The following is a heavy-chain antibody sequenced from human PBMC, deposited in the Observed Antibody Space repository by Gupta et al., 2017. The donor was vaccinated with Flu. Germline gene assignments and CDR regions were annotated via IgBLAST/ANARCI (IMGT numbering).Heavy chain of an antibody. CDR3: ASGTFFDFRSGAADYQYYYVDG. D-gene: IGHD3-3*01. V-gene: IGHV4-4*03. CDR1: GAPISTSNW. CDR2: VHHSGRT. Sequence: QVLLQESLPALLQPPRTPSLTSPASGAPISTSNWRSCVRQPPGRGLSWIGEVHHSGRTNHDLTLKSRGTMSVDKSKNQFALKLNSVTDADTAVYYCASGTFFDFRSGAADYQYYYVDGWGNGATVTVSS. J-gene: IGHJ6*03.